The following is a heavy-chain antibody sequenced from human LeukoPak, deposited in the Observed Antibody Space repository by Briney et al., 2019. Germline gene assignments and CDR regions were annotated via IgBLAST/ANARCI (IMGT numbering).Heavy chain of an antibody. V-gene: IGHV4-34*01. D-gene: IGHD3-10*01. CDR2: INHSGST. J-gene: IGHJ5*02. Sequence: PSETLSLTCAVYGGSFSGYYWSWIRQPPGKGLEWIGEINHSGSTNYNPSLKSRVTISVDTSKNQFSLKLSSVTAADTAVYYCARWGNPFTMVRGVIRGHNWFDPWGQGTLVTVSS. CDR1: GGSFSGYY. CDR3: ARWGNPFTMVRGVIRGHNWFDP.